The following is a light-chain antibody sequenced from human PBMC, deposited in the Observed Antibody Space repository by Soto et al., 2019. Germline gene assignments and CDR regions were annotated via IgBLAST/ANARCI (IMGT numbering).Light chain of an antibody. Sequence: DIQMTQSPSTLSASVGDRVTITCRASQSISTKLAWYQQKPGKPPKVLIHDASNLESGVPLRFSGSGSGTAFTLAVSNLQPDDFATYYCQQYFDYSVTFGGGTKVDIK. J-gene: IGKJ4*01. CDR1: QSISTK. CDR2: DAS. CDR3: QQYFDYSVT. V-gene: IGKV1-5*01.